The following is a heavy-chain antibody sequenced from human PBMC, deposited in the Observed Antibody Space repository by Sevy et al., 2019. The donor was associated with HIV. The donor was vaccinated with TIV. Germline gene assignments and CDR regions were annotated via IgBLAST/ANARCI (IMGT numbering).Heavy chain of an antibody. CDR1: GYTLNQLS. D-gene: IGHD3-22*01. Sequence: ASLKVSCKVSGYTLNQLSMHWVRQAAGKGLEWMGSFDPEDGETAYAQKFQGRVTMTEDTSIDTAYMELSSLRSEDTAVYYCATTKDYYESSGSPVDYWGQGTLVTVSS. CDR2: FDPEDGET. V-gene: IGHV1-24*01. J-gene: IGHJ4*02. CDR3: ATTKDYYESSGSPVDY.